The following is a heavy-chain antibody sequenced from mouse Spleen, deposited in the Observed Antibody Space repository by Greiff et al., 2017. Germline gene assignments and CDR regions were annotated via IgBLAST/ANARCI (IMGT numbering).Heavy chain of an antibody. V-gene: IGHV1-20*01. CDR1: GYSFTGYF. D-gene: IGHD3-1*01. Sequence: SGPELVKPGDSVKISCKASGYSFTGYFMNWVMQSHGKSLEWIGRINPYNGDTFYNQKFKGKATLTVDKSSSTAHMELRSLTSEDSAVYYCARSGGYYAMDYWGQGTSVTVSS. CDR3: ARSGGYYAMDY. J-gene: IGHJ4*01. CDR2: INPYNGDT.